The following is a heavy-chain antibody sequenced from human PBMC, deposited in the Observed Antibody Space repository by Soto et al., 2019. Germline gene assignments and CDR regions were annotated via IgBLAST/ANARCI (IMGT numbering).Heavy chain of an antibody. D-gene: IGHD6-13*01. Sequence: QVLLQEAGPGLMKPSQTLSLTCTVSGLTISSASYYWSWIRQHPGKGLEWVGNIYYNGSTYYSTSLKSLVTLWVDTSKNQFSLRLASVTAADTAVYYCARYRISGSWSKFDYWGQGTLVTVSS. V-gene: IGHV4-31*01. CDR1: GLTISSASYY. J-gene: IGHJ4*02. CDR2: IYYNGST. CDR3: ARYRISGSWSKFDY.